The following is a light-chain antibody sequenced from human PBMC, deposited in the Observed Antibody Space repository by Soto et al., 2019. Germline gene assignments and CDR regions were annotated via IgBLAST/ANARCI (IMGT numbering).Light chain of an antibody. J-gene: IGKJ1*01. CDR2: GAS. V-gene: IGKV3-20*01. Sequence: EIVLTQSPGTLALSPGARATLSCRASQSVSDNYLAWYQQKPGQAPRLLIYGASSRAAGISDRFSGSGSGTDFTLTISRLEPEDFAVYYWQQYGRSRTFGQGTKVELK. CDR3: QQYGRSRT. CDR1: QSVSDNY.